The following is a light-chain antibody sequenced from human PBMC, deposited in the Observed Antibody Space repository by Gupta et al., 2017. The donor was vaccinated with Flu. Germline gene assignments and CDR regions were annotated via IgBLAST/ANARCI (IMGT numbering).Light chain of an antibody. CDR3: QQSSSIPWT. J-gene: IGKJ1*01. Sequence: DIQMTQSPSSLSASVGDRVTITCRAGQSVSSYLHWYQQKPGKAPKLLIYAALNLQSGVPSRFIGDGSGTEFTLTIRSLQPEDFATYYCQQSSSIPWTFGRGTKVEVK. CDR1: QSVSSY. V-gene: IGKV1-39*01. CDR2: AAL.